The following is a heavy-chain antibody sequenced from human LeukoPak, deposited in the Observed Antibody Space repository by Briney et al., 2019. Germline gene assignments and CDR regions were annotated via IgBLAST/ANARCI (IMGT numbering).Heavy chain of an antibody. CDR1: GFTFSSYE. V-gene: IGHV3-48*03. CDR2: ISSSGSTI. Sequence: GGSLRLSCAASGFTFSSYEMNWVRQAPGKGLEWVSYISSSGSTIYYADSVKGRFTISRDNAKNSLYLQMNSLRAEDTAVYYCARVGLIQLWLREGYYFDYWGQETLVTVSS. CDR3: ARVGLIQLWLREGYYFDY. D-gene: IGHD5-18*01. J-gene: IGHJ4*02.